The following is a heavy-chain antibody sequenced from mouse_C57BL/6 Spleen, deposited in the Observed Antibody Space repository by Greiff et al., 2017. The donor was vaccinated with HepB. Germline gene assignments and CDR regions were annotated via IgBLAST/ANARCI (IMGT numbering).Heavy chain of an antibody. J-gene: IGHJ2*01. Sequence: DVKLQESGPGLVKPSQSLSLTCSVTGYSITSGYYWNWIRQFPGNKLEWMGYISYDGSNNYNPSLKNRISITRDTSKNQFFLKLNSVTTEDTATYYCARGWPRGYFDYWGQGTTLTVPS. CDR1: GYSITSGYY. D-gene: IGHD2-3*01. V-gene: IGHV3-6*01. CDR3: ARGWPRGYFDY. CDR2: ISYDGSN.